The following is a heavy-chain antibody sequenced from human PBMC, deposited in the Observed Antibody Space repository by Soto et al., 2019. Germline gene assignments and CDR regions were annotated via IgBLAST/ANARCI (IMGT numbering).Heavy chain of an antibody. D-gene: IGHD2-8*02. Sequence: GGSLRLSCAASGFTFSSYGMHWVRQPPRKGLEWVAVISYDGSNKYYADSVKSRFTISRDNSKNTLYLQMNSLRAEDTAVYYCGEGGASYWTFDYWGQGTLVTVSS. CDR2: ISYDGSNK. V-gene: IGHV3-30*03. CDR3: GEGGASYWTFDY. CDR1: GFTFSSYG. J-gene: IGHJ4*02.